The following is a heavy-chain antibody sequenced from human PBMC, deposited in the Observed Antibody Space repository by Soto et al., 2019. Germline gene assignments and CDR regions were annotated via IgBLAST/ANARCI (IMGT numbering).Heavy chain of an antibody. D-gene: IGHD3-10*01. J-gene: IGHJ1*01. CDR1: GVSLSTSGVG. CDR3: AVTEGFGDYLQH. Sequence: QITLKESGLTLVKPTQTLTLTCTFSGVSLSTSGVGVGWIRQPPGKALAWLAVIYWDDGKWYTPSLKSRVTLTKDTSNTQVVLTMTNMDPVDTATYYCAVTEGFGDYLQHWGQGSLVTVSS. V-gene: IGHV2-5*02. CDR2: IYWDDGK.